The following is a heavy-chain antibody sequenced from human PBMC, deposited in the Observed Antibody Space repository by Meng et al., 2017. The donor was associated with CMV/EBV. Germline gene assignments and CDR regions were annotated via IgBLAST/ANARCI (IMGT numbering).Heavy chain of an antibody. CDR3: ARAGDSSGPYYYYYYGMDV. V-gene: IGHV1-69*10. D-gene: IGHD3-22*01. J-gene: IGHJ6*02. CDR2: IIPILGIA. CDR1: FSSLA. Sequence: FSSLAISWVRQAPGQGLEWMGGIIPILGIANYAQKFQGRVTITADKSTSTAYMELSSLRSEDTAVYYCARAGDSSGPYYYYYYGMDVWGQGTTVTVSS.